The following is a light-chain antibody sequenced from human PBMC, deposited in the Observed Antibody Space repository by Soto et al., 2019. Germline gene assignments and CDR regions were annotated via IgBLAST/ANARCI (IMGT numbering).Light chain of an antibody. J-gene: IGKJ1*01. CDR3: QQYDTFPRT. V-gene: IGKV1-5*03. CDR1: QSVNNW. Sequence: DVQMTQSPSTLSASIGDRVTITCRASQSVNNWLAWFQQKPGKAPKLLISMTSSLESGVPSRFSGSGSGTDFTLTINSLQHDDFATYSCQQYDTFPRTFGQGTRWRS. CDR2: MTS.